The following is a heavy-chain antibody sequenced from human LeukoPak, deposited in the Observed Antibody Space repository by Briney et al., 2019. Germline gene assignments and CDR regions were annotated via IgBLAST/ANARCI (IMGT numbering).Heavy chain of an antibody. V-gene: IGHV4-61*02. D-gene: IGHD3-3*01. CDR1: GGSISSGSYY. J-gene: IGHJ4*02. CDR2: IYTSGST. Sequence: SQTLSLTCTVSGGSISSGSYYWSWIRQPAGKGLEWIGRIYTSGSTNYNPSLKSRVTISVDTSKNQFSLKLSSVTAADTAVYYCARAITINFDYWGQGTLVTVSS. CDR3: ARAITINFDY.